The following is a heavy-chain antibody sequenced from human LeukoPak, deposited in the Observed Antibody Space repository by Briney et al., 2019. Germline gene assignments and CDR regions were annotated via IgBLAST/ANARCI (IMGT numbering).Heavy chain of an antibody. J-gene: IGHJ4*02. CDR1: GFTFSSYE. V-gene: IGHV3-48*03. CDR2: ISSSGSTI. D-gene: IGHD2-2*01. Sequence: GGALRLSCAASGFTFSSYEMNWVREAPGKGLEWVSYISSSGSTIYYADSVKGRFTISRDNAKNSLYLQMNSLRAEDTAVYYCARRYCSSTSCTLDYWGQGTLVTVSS. CDR3: ARRYCSSTSCTLDY.